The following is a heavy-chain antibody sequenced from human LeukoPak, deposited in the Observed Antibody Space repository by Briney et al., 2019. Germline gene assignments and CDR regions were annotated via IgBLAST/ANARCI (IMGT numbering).Heavy chain of an antibody. CDR2: THTSGRT. D-gene: IGHD1-26*01. Sequence: SETLSLTCTVSGGSISSYFWSWIRQPAGKGLEWIGRTHTSGRTNYNPSLKSRVTMSVDSSKKQFSLKLSSVTAADTAVYYCARLSGSYWGYFDYWGQGTLVTVSS. CDR1: GGSISSYF. CDR3: ARLSGSYWGYFDY. V-gene: IGHV4-4*07. J-gene: IGHJ4*02.